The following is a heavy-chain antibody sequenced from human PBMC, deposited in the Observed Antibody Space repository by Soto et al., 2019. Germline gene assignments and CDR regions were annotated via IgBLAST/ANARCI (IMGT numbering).Heavy chain of an antibody. CDR2: IYYSGST. J-gene: IGHJ4*02. CDR3: ARVRYSYYDILTGYEYFDY. Sequence: PSETLSLTCTFSCGSIISGDYYWSWIRQPPGKGLEWIGYIYYSGSTYYNPSLKSRVTISVDTSKNQFSLKLSSVTAADTAVYYCARVRYSYYDILTGYEYFDYWGQGTLVTVSS. V-gene: IGHV4-30-4*01. D-gene: IGHD3-9*01. CDR1: CGSIISGDYY.